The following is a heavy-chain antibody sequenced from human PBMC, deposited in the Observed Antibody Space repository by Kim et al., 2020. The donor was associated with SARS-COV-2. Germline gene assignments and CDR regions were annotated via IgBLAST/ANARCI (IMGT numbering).Heavy chain of an antibody. D-gene: IGHD6-19*01. CDR3: ARVAPGGSGWYWYFDL. V-gene: IGHV4-59*01. Sequence: SLKTRVTRSVDTSKNQFSLKLSSVTAADTAVYYCARVAPGGSGWYWYFDLWGRGTLVTVSS. J-gene: IGHJ2*01.